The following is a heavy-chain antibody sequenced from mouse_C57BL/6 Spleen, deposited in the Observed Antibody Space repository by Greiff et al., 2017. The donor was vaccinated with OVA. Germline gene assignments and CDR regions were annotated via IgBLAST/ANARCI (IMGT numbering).Heavy chain of an antibody. CDR2: IPTHSGSP. Sequence: QVQLKQPGAELVKPGASVKLSCKASGYTFTSYWMHWVKQRPGQRLEWIPRIPTHSGSPHYNEKFKSKATLTVDKSSSTAYMQLSSLTSEDSAVYYCASLPRGVFDYWGQGTTLTVSS. V-gene: IGHV1-64*01. J-gene: IGHJ2*01. CDR1: GYTFTSYW. CDR3: ASLPRGVFDY. D-gene: IGHD2-10*01.